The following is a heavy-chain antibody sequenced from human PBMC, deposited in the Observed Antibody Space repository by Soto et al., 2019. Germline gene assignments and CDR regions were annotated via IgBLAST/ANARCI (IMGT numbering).Heavy chain of an antibody. CDR2: ISSTGNTI. J-gene: IGHJ5*02. V-gene: IGHV3-11*01. CDR1: GFTFSDYS. Sequence: GGSLRLSCAVSGFTFSDYSMNWLRQAPGKGLEWVSYISSTGNTIYYADSVKGRFTISRDTANNSLHLQMNSLRADDTAVYFCARGSIGFLKGGWFDPWGQGTLVTVSS. D-gene: IGHD6-25*01. CDR3: ARGSIGFLKGGWFDP.